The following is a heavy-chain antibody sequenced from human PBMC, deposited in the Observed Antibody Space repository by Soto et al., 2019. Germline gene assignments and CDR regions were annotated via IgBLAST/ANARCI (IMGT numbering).Heavy chain of an antibody. CDR2: ISSTGNTI. J-gene: IGHJ5*02. V-gene: IGHV3-11*01. CDR1: GFTFSDYS. Sequence: GGSLRLSCAVSGFTFSDYSMNWLRQAPGKGLEWVSYISSTGNTIYYADSVKGRFTISRDTANNSLHLQMNSLRADDTAVYFCARGSIGFLKGGWFDPWGQGTLVTVSS. D-gene: IGHD6-25*01. CDR3: ARGSIGFLKGGWFDP.